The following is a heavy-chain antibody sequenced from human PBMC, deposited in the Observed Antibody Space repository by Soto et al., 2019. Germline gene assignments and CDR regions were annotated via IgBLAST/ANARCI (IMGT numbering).Heavy chain of an antibody. V-gene: IGHV1-69*01. CDR3: AREWNRWCMPGLSYYYGMDV. Sequence: QVQLVQSGAEVKKPGSSVKVSCKASGGTFSSYAISWVRQAPGQGLEWMGGIIPIFGTANYAQKFQGRVTITADESTSTAYRVLSSLRSEDTAVYDCAREWNRWCMPGLSYYYGMDVWGQGTTVTVSS. CDR2: IIPIFGTA. J-gene: IGHJ6*02. CDR1: GGTFSSYA. D-gene: IGHD2-8*01.